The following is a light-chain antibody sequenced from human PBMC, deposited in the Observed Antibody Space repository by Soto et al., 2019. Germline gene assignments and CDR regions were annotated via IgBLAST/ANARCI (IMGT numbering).Light chain of an antibody. Sequence: AIQLTQSPSSLSASVGDRVTITCRASQGLTTSLAWYQQKPGKTPKLLIYDASSLESGVPSRFSGSGSGTDFTLTISNLQPEDLATYYCQQFNSYPITFGQGTRLAIK. CDR3: QQFNSYPIT. V-gene: IGKV1-13*02. CDR2: DAS. J-gene: IGKJ5*01. CDR1: QGLTTS.